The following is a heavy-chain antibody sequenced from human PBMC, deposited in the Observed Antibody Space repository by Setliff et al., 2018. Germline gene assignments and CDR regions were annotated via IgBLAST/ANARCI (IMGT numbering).Heavy chain of an antibody. J-gene: IGHJ2*01. CDR3: ARVAGRGRYWYFDL. V-gene: IGHV3-48*04. CDR1: GFTFSSYS. Sequence: GGSLRLSCAASGFTFSSYSMNWVRQAPGKGLEWVSYISSSSSTIYYADSVKGRFTISRDNAKNSLYLQMTSLRAEDTAIYYCARVAGRGRYWYFDLWGRGTLVTVSS. CDR2: ISSSSSTI.